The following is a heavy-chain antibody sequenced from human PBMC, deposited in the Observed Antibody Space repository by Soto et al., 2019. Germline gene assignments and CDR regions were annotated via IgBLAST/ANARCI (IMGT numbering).Heavy chain of an antibody. J-gene: IGHJ6*04. CDR1: GFTFSSYS. CDR2: ISSSSSYI. D-gene: IGHD3-3*01. CDR3: ASPPSLYDFWTGGNV. Sequence: GVSLRLSCAASGFTFSSYSINWVRQAPGKGLEWVSSISSSSSYIYYADSVKGRFTISRDNAKNSLYLQMNSLRAEDTAVYYCASPPSLYDFWTGGNVWGKGTTVTVSS. V-gene: IGHV3-21*01.